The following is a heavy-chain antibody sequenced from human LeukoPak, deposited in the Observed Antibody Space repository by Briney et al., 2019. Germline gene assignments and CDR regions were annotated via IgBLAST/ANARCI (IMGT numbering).Heavy chain of an antibody. V-gene: IGHV4-30-4*08. CDR2: IYYSGST. Sequence: LRLSCAASGFTVSSNYMSWVRQPPGKGLEWIGYIYYSGSTDYNPSLKSRVTISVDTSKNQFSLKLSSVSAADTAVYYCARVKLGYCSGGSCYSGLIVDYWGQGTLVTVSS. CDR1: GFTVSSNY. D-gene: IGHD2-15*01. CDR3: ARVKLGYCSGGSCYSGLIVDY. J-gene: IGHJ4*02.